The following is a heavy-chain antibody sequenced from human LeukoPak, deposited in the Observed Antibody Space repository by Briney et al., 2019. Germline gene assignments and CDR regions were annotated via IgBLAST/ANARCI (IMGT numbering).Heavy chain of an antibody. Sequence: PGGSLRLSCAASGFTFSSYSMSWVRQAPGKGLEWVSYISSTSSTIYYADSVKGRFTISRDNSKNTLYLQMNSLRAEDTAVYYCARDLNAFDIWGQGTMVTVSS. CDR3: ARDLNAFDI. V-gene: IGHV3-48*01. CDR2: ISSTSSTI. CDR1: GFTFSSYS. J-gene: IGHJ3*02.